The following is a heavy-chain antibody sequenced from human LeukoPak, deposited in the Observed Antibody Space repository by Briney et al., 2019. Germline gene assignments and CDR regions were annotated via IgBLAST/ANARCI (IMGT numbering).Heavy chain of an antibody. Sequence: GASVKVSCKASGGTFSSYAISWVRQAPGQGLEWMGGIIPIFGTANYAQKFQGRVTITTDESTSTAYMELSSLRSEDTAVYYCARDRYSSSSSGSSSSGPWFDPWGQGTLVTVSS. CDR1: GGTFSSYA. CDR2: IIPIFGTA. D-gene: IGHD6-6*01. V-gene: IGHV1-69*05. CDR3: ARDRYSSSSSGSSSSGPWFDP. J-gene: IGHJ5*02.